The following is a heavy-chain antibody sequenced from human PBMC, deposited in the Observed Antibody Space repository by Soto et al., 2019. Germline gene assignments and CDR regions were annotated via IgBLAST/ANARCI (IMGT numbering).Heavy chain of an antibody. CDR2: ISYDGSNK. J-gene: IGHJ6*02. Sequence: PGGSLRLSCAASGFTFSSYAMHWVRQAPGKGLEWVAVISYDGSNKYYADSVKGRFTISRDNSKNTLYLQMNSLRAEDTAVYYCARERNYYDSSGYYYEGAHYYYGMDVWGQGTTVTVSS. CDR1: GFTFSSYA. V-gene: IGHV3-30-3*01. CDR3: ARERNYYDSSGYYYEGAHYYYGMDV. D-gene: IGHD3-22*01.